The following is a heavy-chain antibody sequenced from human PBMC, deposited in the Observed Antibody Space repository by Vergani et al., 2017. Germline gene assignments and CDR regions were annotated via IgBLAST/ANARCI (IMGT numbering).Heavy chain of an antibody. CDR3: ARGSCLGGSCYKPLFDY. D-gene: IGHD2-15*01. Sequence: QVQLQESGPGLVKPSQTLSLTCTVSGGSINSHNYYWSWIRQPAGKGLEGIGRIHTSGSTNYNPSLKSRVTMSEDTSKNQFSLNLTAVTAADTALYFCARGSCLGGSCYKPLFDYWGQGILVTVSS. CDR2: IHTSGST. CDR1: GGSINSHNYY. J-gene: IGHJ4*02. V-gene: IGHV4-61*02.